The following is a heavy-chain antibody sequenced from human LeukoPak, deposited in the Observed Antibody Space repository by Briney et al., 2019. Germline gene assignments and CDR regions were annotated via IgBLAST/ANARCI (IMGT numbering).Heavy chain of an antibody. V-gene: IGHV3-7*01. CDR3: AKIADYGDYAEY. D-gene: IGHD4-17*01. Sequence: GGSLRLSCEASGFTFSRYWMSWARQAPGKGLEGVANIKQDGSEKYHVDPVKGRFTISRDNAKNSLYLQMNSLRAEDTAVYYCAKIADYGDYAEYWGQGTLVTVSS. CDR2: IKQDGSEK. J-gene: IGHJ4*02. CDR1: GFTFSRYW.